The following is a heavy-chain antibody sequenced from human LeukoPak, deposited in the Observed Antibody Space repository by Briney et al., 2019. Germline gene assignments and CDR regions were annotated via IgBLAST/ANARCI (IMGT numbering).Heavy chain of an antibody. CDR3: ARSMDYDYVWGAFDY. V-gene: IGHV1-2*02. J-gene: IGHJ4*02. D-gene: IGHD3-16*01. CDR1: GYTFTGYY. CDR2: INPNSGGT. Sequence: ASVKVSCNASGYTFTGYYMHWVRQAPGQGLEWMGWINPNSGGTNYAQKFQGRVTMTRDTSISTAYMELSRLRSDDTAVYYCARSMDYDYVWGAFDYWGQGTLVTVSS.